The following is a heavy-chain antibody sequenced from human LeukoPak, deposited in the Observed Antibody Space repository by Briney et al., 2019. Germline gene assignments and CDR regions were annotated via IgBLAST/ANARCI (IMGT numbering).Heavy chain of an antibody. J-gene: IGHJ4*02. V-gene: IGHV3-21*01. Sequence: GGSLRLSCAASGVTFSSYSMNWVRQAPGKGLEWVSSISSSSSYIYYADSVKGRFTISRDNAKNSLYLQMNSLRAEDTAVYYCARDPPVVVADPFDYWGQGTLVTVSS. D-gene: IGHD2-15*01. CDR2: ISSSSSYI. CDR1: GVTFSSYS. CDR3: ARDPPVVVADPFDY.